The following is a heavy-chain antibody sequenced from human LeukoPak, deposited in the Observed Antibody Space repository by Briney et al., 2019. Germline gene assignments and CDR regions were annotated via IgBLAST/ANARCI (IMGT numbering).Heavy chain of an antibody. Sequence: ASVKVSCKASGGTFSSYAISWVRQAPGQGLEWMGGIIPIFGTANYAQKFQGRVTITADESTSTAYMELSSLRSEDTAVYYCAREGYDFWSGYFIYWGQGTLVTVSS. D-gene: IGHD3-3*01. CDR2: IIPIFGTA. J-gene: IGHJ4*02. CDR1: GGTFSSYA. V-gene: IGHV1-69*13. CDR3: AREGYDFWSGYFIY.